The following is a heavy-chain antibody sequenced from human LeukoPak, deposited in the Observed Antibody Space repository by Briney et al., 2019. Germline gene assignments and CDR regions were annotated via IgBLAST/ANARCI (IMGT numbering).Heavy chain of an antibody. CDR1: GGSTSSYY. Sequence: PETLSLTCTVSGGSTSSYYWSWIRQPPGKGLEWIGYIYYSGSTNYNPSLKSRVTISLDTSKNQFSLKLTSVTAADTAVYYCARSSRGYGANFDYWGQGTMATVSP. D-gene: IGHD2-2*01. J-gene: IGHJ4*02. CDR3: ARSSRGYGANFDY. V-gene: IGHV4-59*01. CDR2: IYYSGST.